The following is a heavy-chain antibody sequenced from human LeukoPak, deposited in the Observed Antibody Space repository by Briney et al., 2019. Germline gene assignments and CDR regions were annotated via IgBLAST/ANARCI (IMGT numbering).Heavy chain of an antibody. CDR1: GYTFTGYY. J-gene: IGHJ5*02. CDR2: INPNSGGT. CDR3: ARVPSYQLPRGPQYNWFDP. D-gene: IGHD2-2*01. Sequence: ASVKVSCKASGYTFTGYYIHWVRQAPGQGLEWMGRINPNSGGTNYAQKFQGRVTMTRDTSISTAYMELSRLRSDDTAVYYCARVPSYQLPRGPQYNWFDPWGQGTLVTVSS. V-gene: IGHV1-2*06.